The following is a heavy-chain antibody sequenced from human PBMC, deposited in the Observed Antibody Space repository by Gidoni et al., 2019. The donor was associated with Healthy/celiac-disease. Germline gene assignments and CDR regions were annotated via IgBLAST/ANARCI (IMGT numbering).Heavy chain of an antibody. D-gene: IGHD6-13*01. V-gene: IGHV1-18*01. Sequence: QVHLVQSGPQVKKPGASVKVSCKASGYTFTSYGIRCVRQAPGQGLEWMGWISADKGNTNYAQKLQGRVTMTRDTSTSTAYMGLRSLRSDDTAVYYCARAAAAGTRELDYWGQGTLVTVSS. CDR1: GYTFTSYG. CDR2: ISADKGNT. CDR3: ARAAAAGTRELDY. J-gene: IGHJ4*02.